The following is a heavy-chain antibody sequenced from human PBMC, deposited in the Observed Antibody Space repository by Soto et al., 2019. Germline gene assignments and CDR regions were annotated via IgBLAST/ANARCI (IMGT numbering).Heavy chain of an antibody. CDR3: AKGRRGYSYGQVDYYYYGMDV. CDR1: GFTFSSYG. Sequence: PGGSLRLSCAASGFTFSSYGMHWVRQAPGKGLEWVAVISDDGSNKYYADSVKGRFTISRDNTKSTLYLQMNSLRAEDTAVYYCAKGRRGYSYGQVDYYYYGMDVWGQGTTVTGS. CDR2: ISDDGSNK. V-gene: IGHV3-30*18. J-gene: IGHJ6*02. D-gene: IGHD5-18*01.